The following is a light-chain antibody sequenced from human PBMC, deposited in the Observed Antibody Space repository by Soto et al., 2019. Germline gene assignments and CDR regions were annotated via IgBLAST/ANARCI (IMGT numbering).Light chain of an antibody. CDR3: QQYNSFSGT. V-gene: IGKV1-5*01. J-gene: IGKJ1*01. CDR1: QSISSW. Sequence: LQLTQSPSTLSAWVVVIVPIPLRASQSISSWLDWYQQKPGKAPKLLIYDGSSLESGVPARFSGSGSGTEFTLTISSLQPDDFATYYCQQYNSFSGTFGQGTKVDIK. CDR2: DGS.